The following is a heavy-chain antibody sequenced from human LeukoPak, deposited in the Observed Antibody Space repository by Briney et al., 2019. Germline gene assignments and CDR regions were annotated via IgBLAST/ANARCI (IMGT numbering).Heavy chain of an antibody. CDR3: AKLKYDPFDY. D-gene: IGHD1-1*01. CDR2: ISYDGSNK. V-gene: IGHV3-30*18. J-gene: IGHJ4*02. Sequence: PGRCLRLSCAASGFTFSSYGMHWVRQAPGKGLEWVAVISYDGSNKYYADSVKGRFTISRDNSKNTLYLQMNSLRAEDTAVYYCAKLKYDPFDYWGQGTLVTVSS. CDR1: GFTFSSYG.